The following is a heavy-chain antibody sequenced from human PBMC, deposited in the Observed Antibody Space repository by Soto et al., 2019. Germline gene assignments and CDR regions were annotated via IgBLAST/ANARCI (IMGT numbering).Heavy chain of an antibody. CDR2: ISYDGSNK. CDR3: AKPLDFWSGSYFDY. J-gene: IGHJ4*02. CDR1: GFTFSSYG. Sequence: GGSLRLSCAASGFTFSSYGMHWVRQAPGKGLEWVAVISYDGSNKYYADSVKGRFTISRDNSKNTLYLQMNSLRAEDTAVYYCAKPLDFWSGSYFDYWGQGTLVTVSS. V-gene: IGHV3-30*18. D-gene: IGHD3-3*01.